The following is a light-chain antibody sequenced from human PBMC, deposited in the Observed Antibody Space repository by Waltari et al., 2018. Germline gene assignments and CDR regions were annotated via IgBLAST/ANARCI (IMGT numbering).Light chain of an antibody. V-gene: IGLV8-61*01. CDR2: KSS. Sequence: QSVETQAPPLSVSPGGTVTIACTLSSASVCTTSYVRWYQQTPGQAPRTLVYKSSARSSGVPDRFSGSILGNKAALTITGAQAEDDSDYYCLIYIGSGIWVFGGGTKLTVL. J-gene: IGLJ3*02. CDR3: LIYIGSGIWV. CDR1: SASVCTTSY.